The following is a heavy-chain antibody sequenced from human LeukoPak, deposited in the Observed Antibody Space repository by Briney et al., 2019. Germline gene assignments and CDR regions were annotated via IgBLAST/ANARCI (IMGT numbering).Heavy chain of an antibody. Sequence: GASVKVSCKASGYTFTGYYMHWVRQAPGQGLKWMGWINPNSGGTNYAQKFQGWVTMTRDTSISTAYMELSRLRSDDTAVYYCARGLYYDILTGSQDAFDIWGQGTMVTVSS. V-gene: IGHV1-2*04. CDR1: GYTFTGYY. J-gene: IGHJ3*02. D-gene: IGHD3-9*01. CDR3: ARGLYYDILTGSQDAFDI. CDR2: INPNSGGT.